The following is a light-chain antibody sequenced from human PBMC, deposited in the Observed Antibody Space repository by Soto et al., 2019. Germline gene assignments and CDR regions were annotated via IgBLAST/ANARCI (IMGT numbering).Light chain of an antibody. Sequence: DIVMTQSPDSLAVSLGERATINCKSSQSVVNSSNNKKYLAWYQQKPGQPPKLLIYWASTRESGVPDRFSGSGSGTDFTLTISSLQAEDVAVYYCQQYLYNPQFGQGTQVEIK. CDR2: WAS. CDR1: QSVVNSSNNKKY. V-gene: IGKV4-1*01. J-gene: IGKJ1*01. CDR3: QQYLYNPQ.